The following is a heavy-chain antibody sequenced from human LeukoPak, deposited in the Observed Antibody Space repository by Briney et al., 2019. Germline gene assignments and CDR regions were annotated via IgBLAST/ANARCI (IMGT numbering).Heavy chain of an antibody. Sequence: SETLSLTCTVSGVSISSSSYYWGWIRQPAGKGLEWIGRIYATGNTNFNPSLKSRVTMSIDTSKNQFSLKLSSVTAADTAVYYCARDDYDDSTRGLDYWGQGTLVTVSS. CDR1: GVSISSSSYY. V-gene: IGHV4-61*02. D-gene: IGHD4-17*01. CDR2: IYATGNT. CDR3: ARDDYDDSTRGLDY. J-gene: IGHJ4*02.